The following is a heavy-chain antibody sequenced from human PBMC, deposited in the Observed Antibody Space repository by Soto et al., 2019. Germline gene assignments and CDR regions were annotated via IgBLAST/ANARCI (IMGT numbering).Heavy chain of an antibody. Sequence: HVELVESGGGVVQPGRSLRLSCAASGFTFSSYNMHWVRQAPGKGLEWVSVISYDGSNKYYADSVKGRFTISRDNSKNTLYLQMNSLRAEDTAVYYCTRVRDGYNRAPVFFDYWGQGTLVTVSS. V-gene: IGHV3-30-3*01. CDR3: TRVRDGYNRAPVFFDY. D-gene: IGHD5-12*01. J-gene: IGHJ4*02. CDR2: ISYDGSNK. CDR1: GFTFSSYN.